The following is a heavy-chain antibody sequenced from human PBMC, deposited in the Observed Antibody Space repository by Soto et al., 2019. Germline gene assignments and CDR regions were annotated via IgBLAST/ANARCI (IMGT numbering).Heavy chain of an antibody. V-gene: IGHV3-7*01. Sequence: VGSLRLCCAASGFTFSSYWMSWVRQAPGKGLEWVANIKQDGSEKYYVDSVKGRFTISRDNAKNSLYLQMNSLRAEDTAVYYCARDAFEIYYKFGLDFWGQGTPVTGSS. CDR1: GFTFSSYW. CDR2: IKQDGSEK. J-gene: IGHJ6*02. CDR3: ARDAFEIYYKFGLDF. D-gene: IGHD3-10*01.